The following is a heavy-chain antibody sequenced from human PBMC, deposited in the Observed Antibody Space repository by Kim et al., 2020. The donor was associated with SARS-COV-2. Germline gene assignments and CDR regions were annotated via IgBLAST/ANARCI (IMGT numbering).Heavy chain of an antibody. V-gene: IGHV3-48*03. CDR3: ARRYCSSTSCLIDY. CDR2: ISSNGITI. Sequence: GGSLRLSCAASGFTFSSYEMNWVRQAPGKGLEWVSYISSNGITIYYADSVEGRFTISRDNAKKSLYLQMNSLRAEDTAVYYCARRYCSSTSCLIDYWGQGTLVTVSS. CDR1: GFTFSSYE. D-gene: IGHD2-2*01. J-gene: IGHJ4*02.